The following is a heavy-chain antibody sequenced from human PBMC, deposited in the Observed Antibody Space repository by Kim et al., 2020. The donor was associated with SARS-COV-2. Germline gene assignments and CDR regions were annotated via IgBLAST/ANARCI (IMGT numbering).Heavy chain of an antibody. V-gene: IGHV4-59*01. J-gene: IGHJ4*02. CDR2: T. CDR3: ARSIVEATLGY. Sequence: TNYNPSLRGRVTLSVDTSKNQFSLKLSSVTAADTAVYFCARSIVEATLGYWGQGTLVTVSS. D-gene: IGHD1-26*01.